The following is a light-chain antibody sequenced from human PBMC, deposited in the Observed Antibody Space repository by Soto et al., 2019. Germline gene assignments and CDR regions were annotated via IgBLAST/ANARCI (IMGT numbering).Light chain of an antibody. V-gene: IGKV3-20*01. CDR3: QQYGSSLYT. Sequence: EIVLTQSPGTLSLSPGERATLSCRASQSVSSSYLAWYQQKPGQAPRLLIYAASSRATGIPDRFSGSGSGTDFTLTISRQEPEDFAVYYCQQYGSSLYTFGQGTKLEIK. CDR1: QSVSSSY. J-gene: IGKJ2*01. CDR2: AAS.